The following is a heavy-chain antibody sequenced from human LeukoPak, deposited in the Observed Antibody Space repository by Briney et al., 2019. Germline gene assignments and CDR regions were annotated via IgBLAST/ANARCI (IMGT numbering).Heavy chain of an antibody. CDR1: GFIFSSYR. J-gene: IGHJ4*02. D-gene: IGHD2-21*02. V-gene: IGHV3-21*01. CDR2: IDGSSNYI. Sequence: PGGSLRLSCAASGFIFSSYRMTWVRQAPGKGLEWVSTIDGSSNYIYYADSVKGRFSISRDNAKNSLSLQMNSLRAEDAAVYYCARDLAYCGGDCHWGQGTLVTVSS. CDR3: ARDLAYCGGDCH.